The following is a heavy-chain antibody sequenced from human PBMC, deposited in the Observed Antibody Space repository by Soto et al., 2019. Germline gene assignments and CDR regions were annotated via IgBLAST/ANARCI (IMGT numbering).Heavy chain of an antibody. Sequence: ASVKVSCKASGYTFTGYYMHWGRQAPGQRLEGMGWINPNSGGTNYAQKFQGWVTMTRDTSISTAYMELSRLRSDDTAVYYCARERAVVVPAAPTRYYYGMDVWGQGTTVTVSS. V-gene: IGHV1-2*04. CDR1: GYTFTGYY. CDR2: INPNSGGT. CDR3: ARERAVVVPAAPTRYYYGMDV. D-gene: IGHD2-2*01. J-gene: IGHJ6*02.